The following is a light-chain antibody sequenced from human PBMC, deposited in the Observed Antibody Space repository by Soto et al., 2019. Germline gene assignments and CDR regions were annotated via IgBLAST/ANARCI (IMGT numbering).Light chain of an antibody. CDR2: AAS. V-gene: IGKV3-20*01. Sequence: EIVLTQSPGTLSLSPGEGATLSCRASQTVTVNSLAWYQQTPGQTPRLLIYAASTRATGIPDRFNGSGSGTDFVLTISRLEPEDFAMYYCQQDGDSPFTFGPGTKVDI. J-gene: IGKJ3*01. CDR3: QQDGDSPFT. CDR1: QTVTVNS.